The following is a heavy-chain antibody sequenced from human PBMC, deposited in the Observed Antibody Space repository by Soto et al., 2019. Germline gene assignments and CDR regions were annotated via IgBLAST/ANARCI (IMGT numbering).Heavy chain of an antibody. CDR2: IYYSGST. CDR1: GGSISSYY. V-gene: IGHV4-59*01. J-gene: IGHJ3*02. CDR3: ARSNSYYDILTCYGVTSYAFDI. Sequence: PSETLSLTCTVSGGSISSYYWSWIRQPPGKGLEWIGYIYYSGSTNYNPSLKSRVTISVDTSKNQFSLKLSSVTAADTAVYYCARSNSYYDILTCYGVTSYAFDIWGQGTMVT. D-gene: IGHD3-9*01.